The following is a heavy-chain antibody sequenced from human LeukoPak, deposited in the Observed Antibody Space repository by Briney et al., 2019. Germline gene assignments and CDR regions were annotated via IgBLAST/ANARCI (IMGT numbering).Heavy chain of an antibody. Sequence: GGPLRLSCAASGFTFSSYWMNWVRQAPGKGLVWVSRIASNGSSTTYADSVKGRFSISRDNAKNTLYLQMNSLRVKDTAVYYCARGRPHGNDYWGQGTLVTVSS. CDR1: GFTFSSYW. V-gene: IGHV3-74*01. CDR3: ARGRPHGNDY. D-gene: IGHD4-23*01. J-gene: IGHJ4*02. CDR2: IASNGSST.